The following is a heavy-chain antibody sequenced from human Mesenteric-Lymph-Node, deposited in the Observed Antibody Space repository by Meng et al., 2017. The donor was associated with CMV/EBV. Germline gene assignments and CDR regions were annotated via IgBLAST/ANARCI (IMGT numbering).Heavy chain of an antibody. D-gene: IGHD3-22*01. CDR2: ISWNSGSI. J-gene: IGHJ4*02. Sequence: GGSLRLSCAASGFTFADYAMYWVRQAPGKGLEWVSVISWNSGSIGYADSVEGRFTISRDNAKNSLYLQMNSLRAEDTAVYYCAKETYDSSGYYLDYWGQGTLVTVSS. CDR3: AKETYDSSGYYLDY. V-gene: IGHV3-9*01. CDR1: GFTFADYA.